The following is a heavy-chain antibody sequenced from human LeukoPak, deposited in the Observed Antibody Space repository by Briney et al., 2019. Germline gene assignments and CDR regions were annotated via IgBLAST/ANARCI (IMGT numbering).Heavy chain of an antibody. V-gene: IGHV3-53*01. J-gene: IGHJ3*02. CDR2: IYSGGGT. Sequence: GGSLRLSCAASGFTVSSTYMSWVRQAPGKGLEWVSVIYSGGGTYYADSVKGRFTISRDNSKNMLYLQMNSLRAEDTAVYYCARDPRWGQRLVQGAFDIWGQGTMVTVSS. D-gene: IGHD6-13*01. CDR1: GFTVSSTY. CDR3: ARDPRWGQRLVQGAFDI.